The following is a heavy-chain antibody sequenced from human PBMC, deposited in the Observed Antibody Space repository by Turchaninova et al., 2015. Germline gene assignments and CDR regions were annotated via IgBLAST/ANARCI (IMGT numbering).Heavy chain of an antibody. V-gene: IGHV4-39*01. CDR3: ARYYGPNNWFDP. D-gene: IGHD3-10*01. J-gene: IGHJ5*02. CDR1: GDSITSTNYY. CDR2: IYYLGDT. Sequence: QLQLQESGPGLVKPSETLSLTCTVSGDSITSTNYYWGWIRQPPGRGLEWVGSIYYLGDTYYNPSLESRVTISVAHSKNQFSLNLKAVTAADTALYYWARYYGPNNWFDPWGQGTLVTVSS.